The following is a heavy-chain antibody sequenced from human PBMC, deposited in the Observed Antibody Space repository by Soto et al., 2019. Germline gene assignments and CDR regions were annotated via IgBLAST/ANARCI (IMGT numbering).Heavy chain of an antibody. J-gene: IGHJ6*03. CDR2: IYYSGST. CDR3: ARLRYFDWLFSGTYYYYMDV. CDR1: GGSISSYY. Sequence: PSETLSLTCTVSGGSISSYYWSWIRQPPGKGLEWIGYIYYSGSTNYNPSLKSRVTISVDTSKNQFSLKLSSVTAADTAVYYCARLRYFDWLFSGTYYYYMDVWGKGTTVTVSS. D-gene: IGHD3-9*01. V-gene: IGHV4-59*01.